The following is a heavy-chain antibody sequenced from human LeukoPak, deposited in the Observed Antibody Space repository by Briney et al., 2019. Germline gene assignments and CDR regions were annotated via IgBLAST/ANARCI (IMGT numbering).Heavy chain of an antibody. CDR3: ARVGHYYDSSGYYYDY. Sequence: ASVKVSCKASGYTFTGYYMHWVRQAPGQGLEWMGWINPNSGGTNYAQKFQGRVTMTRDTSITTAYMELSRLRSDDTAVYYCARVGHYYDSSGYYYDYWGQGTLVTVS. CDR2: INPNSGGT. D-gene: IGHD3-22*01. J-gene: IGHJ4*02. V-gene: IGHV1-2*02. CDR1: GYTFTGYY.